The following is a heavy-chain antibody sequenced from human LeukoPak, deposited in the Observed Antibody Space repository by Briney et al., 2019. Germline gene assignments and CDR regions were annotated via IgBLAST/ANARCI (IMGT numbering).Heavy chain of an antibody. J-gene: IGHJ3*02. Sequence: GGSLRLSCTATEFTVTTNYLSWVRQAPGKGLKWVSITYSGGNPNSADSVKGRFTITRDDSKNTLYLQMNSLRPEDTAIYYCAGGYGGRYWAFDIWGQGTMVTVFS. CDR2: TYSGGNP. CDR1: EFTVTTNY. V-gene: IGHV3-66*01. CDR3: AGGYGGRYWAFDI. D-gene: IGHD1-26*01.